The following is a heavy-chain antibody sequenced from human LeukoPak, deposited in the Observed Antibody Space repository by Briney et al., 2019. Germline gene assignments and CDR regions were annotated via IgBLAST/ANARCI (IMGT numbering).Heavy chain of an antibody. CDR3: ARDRGVAEDF. CDR2: INTHTGNS. Sequence: ASVKVSCKASGYTFSNYGISWVRQAPGQGPEWIGGINTHTGNSTYAQGFTGRLVFSLDTSVNTAFLQISNLKIEDTAVYYCARDRGVAEDFWGQGTLVTVSS. V-gene: IGHV7-4-1*02. CDR1: GYTFSNYG. J-gene: IGHJ4*02. D-gene: IGHD6-19*01.